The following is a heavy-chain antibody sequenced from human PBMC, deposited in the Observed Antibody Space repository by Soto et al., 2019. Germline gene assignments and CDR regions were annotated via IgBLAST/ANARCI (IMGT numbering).Heavy chain of an antibody. J-gene: IGHJ4*02. CDR2: IYYSGST. CDR1: GGSISSGDYY. Sequence: QVQLQESGPGLVKPSQTLSLTCTVSGGSISSGDYYWSWIRQPTGKGLEWIGYIYYSGSTYYNPSLKSRVTISVDTSKNQFSLKLSSVTAADTAVYYCARAIAARPLDFDYWGQGTLVTVSS. D-gene: IGHD6-6*01. V-gene: IGHV4-30-4*01. CDR3: ARAIAARPLDFDY.